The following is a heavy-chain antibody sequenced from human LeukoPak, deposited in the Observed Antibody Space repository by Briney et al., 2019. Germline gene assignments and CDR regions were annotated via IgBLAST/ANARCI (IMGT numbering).Heavy chain of an antibody. Sequence: SETLSLTCTVSGDSMSSYYWNFIRQPAGEGLEWIGRIHTSWTTYYNPSLKSRITMSVDTSRNQFSLRLTSVTAADTAVYYCARGDYYDGGGRNWFDPWGQGTLVTVSS. J-gene: IGHJ5*02. CDR3: ARGDYYDGGGRNWFDP. V-gene: IGHV4-4*07. CDR1: GDSMSSYY. D-gene: IGHD3-16*01. CDR2: IHTSWTT.